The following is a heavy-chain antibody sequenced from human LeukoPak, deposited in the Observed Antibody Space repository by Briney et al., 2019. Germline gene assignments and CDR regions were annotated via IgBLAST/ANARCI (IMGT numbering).Heavy chain of an antibody. J-gene: IGHJ4*02. D-gene: IGHD3-22*01. CDR2: IIPIFGTA. CDR3: ASNNYYDSSGYYWGILNDY. V-gene: IGHV1-69*05. Sequence: SVKVSCKASGGTFSSYAISWVRQAPGQGLEWMGGIIPIFGTANYAQKFQGRVTITTDESTSTAYMELSSLRPEDTAVYYCASNNYYDSSGYYWGILNDYRGQGTLVTVSS. CDR1: GGTFSSYA.